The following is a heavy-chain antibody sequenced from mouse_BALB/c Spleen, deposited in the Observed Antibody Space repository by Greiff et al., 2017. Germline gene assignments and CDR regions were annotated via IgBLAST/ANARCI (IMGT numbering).Heavy chain of an antibody. V-gene: IGHV1-14*01. Sequence: VQLQQSGPELVKPGASVKMSCKASGYTFTSYVMHWVKQTPGQGLEWIGYINPYNDGTKYNEKFKGKATLTSDKSSSTAYMELSSLTSEDSAVYYCARSFYYGSSYGYFDVWGAGTTVTVSS. CDR3: ARSFYYGSSYGYFDV. CDR2: INPYNDGT. D-gene: IGHD1-1*01. CDR1: GYTFTSYV. J-gene: IGHJ1*01.